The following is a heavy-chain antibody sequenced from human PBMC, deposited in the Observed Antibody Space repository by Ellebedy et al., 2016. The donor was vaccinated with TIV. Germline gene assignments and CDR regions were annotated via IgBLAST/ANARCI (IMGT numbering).Heavy chain of an antibody. CDR2: IIPIFGTA. D-gene: IGHD6-13*01. CDR3: ARDTGAAGFGMDV. V-gene: IGHV1-69*05. Sequence: ASVKVSCKASGGTFSSYAISWVRQAPGQGLEWMGGIIPIFGTANYAQKLQGRVTMTTDTSTSTAYMELSSLRSEDTAVYYCARDTGAAGFGMDVWGQGTTVTVSS. CDR1: GGTFSSYA. J-gene: IGHJ6*02.